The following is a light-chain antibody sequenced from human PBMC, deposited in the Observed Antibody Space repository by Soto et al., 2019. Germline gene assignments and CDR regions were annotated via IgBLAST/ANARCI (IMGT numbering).Light chain of an antibody. CDR2: DAS. CDR3: QQRSNWIT. V-gene: IGKV3-11*01. Sequence: EIVLTQSPATLSLSPGERATLSCRDSQSGNSYLAWYQHKPGQSPMLLIYDASIRATGIPARFSGSGSGTDFTITISRLEDEYVAVYYCQQRSNWITFGGGTKVEIK. J-gene: IGKJ4*01. CDR1: QSGNSY.